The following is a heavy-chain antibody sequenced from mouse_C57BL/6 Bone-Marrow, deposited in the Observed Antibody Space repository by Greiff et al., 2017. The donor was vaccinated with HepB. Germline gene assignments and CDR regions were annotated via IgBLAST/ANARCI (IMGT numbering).Heavy chain of an antibody. D-gene: IGHD2-1*01. V-gene: IGHV1-69*01. Sequence: VQLQQPGAELVMPGASVKLSCKASGYTFTSYWMHWVKQRPGQGLEWIGEIDPSDSYTNYNQKFKGKSTLTVDTSSSTAYMQLSSLTSEDSAVYYCAREGIYFGSYLYYFDYWGQGTNLTVTS. CDR2: IDPSDSYT. CDR1: GYTFTSYW. CDR3: AREGIYFGSYLYYFDY. J-gene: IGHJ2*01.